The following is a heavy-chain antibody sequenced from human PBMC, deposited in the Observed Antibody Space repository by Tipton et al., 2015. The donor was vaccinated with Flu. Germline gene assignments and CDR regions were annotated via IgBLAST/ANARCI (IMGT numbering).Heavy chain of an antibody. J-gene: IGHJ4*02. D-gene: IGHD7-27*01. CDR3: ASKVANWGVWEPLDY. Sequence: TLSLTCAVYGGFFSGYYWSWIRQPPGKGLEWIGEINHSGSTNYNPSLKSRVTISADTSKNQFSLKLSSVTAADTAVYYCASKVANWGVWEPLDYWGQGTLVTVSS. V-gene: IGHV4-34*01. CDR1: GGFFSGYY. CDR2: INHSGST.